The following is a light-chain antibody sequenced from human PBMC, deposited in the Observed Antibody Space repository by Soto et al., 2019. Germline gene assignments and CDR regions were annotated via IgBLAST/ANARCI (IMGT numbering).Light chain of an antibody. CDR1: QSVSNNY. J-gene: IGKJ1*01. CDR3: QQYGSSGT. CDR2: GAS. V-gene: IGKV3-20*01. Sequence: ERVLTRSRGTLSLSPGERATLSCRASQSVSNNYLAWYQQKPGQAPRLLIYGASNRATGIPDRFSGSGSGTDFTLTISRLEPEDFAVYYCQQYGSSGTFGQGTKVDIK.